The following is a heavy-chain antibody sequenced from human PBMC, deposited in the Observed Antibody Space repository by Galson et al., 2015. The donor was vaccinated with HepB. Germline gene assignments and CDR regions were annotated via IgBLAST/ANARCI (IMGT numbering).Heavy chain of an antibody. D-gene: IGHD3-3*01. CDR2: IKQDGSEK. Sequence: SLRLSCAASGFTFSSYWMSWVRQAPGKGLEWVANIKQDGSEKYYVDSVKGRFTISRDNAKNSLYLQMNSLRAEDTAVYYCARTSGYYDFWSGYYPTYYGRDVWGQGTTVTVSS. CDR1: GFTFSSYW. J-gene: IGHJ6*02. CDR3: ARTSGYYDFWSGYYPTYYGRDV. V-gene: IGHV3-7*03.